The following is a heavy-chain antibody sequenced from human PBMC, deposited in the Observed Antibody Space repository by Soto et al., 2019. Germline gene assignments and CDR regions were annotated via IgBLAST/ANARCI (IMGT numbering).Heavy chain of an antibody. CDR1: GYTLTELS. V-gene: IGHV1-24*01. J-gene: IGHJ6*02. CDR3: ATGGGLAAAWTGRLYYYYYGMDV. D-gene: IGHD6-13*01. CDR2: FDPEDGET. Sequence: ASVKVSCKVSGYTLTELSMHWVRQAPGKGLEWMGGFDPEDGETIYAQKFQGRVTMTEDTSTDTAYMELSSLRSEDTAVYYCATGGGLAAAWTGRLYYYYYGMDVWGQGNTVTVSS.